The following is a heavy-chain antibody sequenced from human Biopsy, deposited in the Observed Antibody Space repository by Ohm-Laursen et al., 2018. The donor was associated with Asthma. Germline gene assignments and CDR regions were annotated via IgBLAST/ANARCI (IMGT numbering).Heavy chain of an antibody. V-gene: IGHV1-69*13. J-gene: IGHJ6*02. CDR3: AKARCYYYYCDVEV. D-gene: IGHD3-16*02. CDR2: ISPIFGAI. Sequence: ASVKVSCNSSGGTLNNYAINWVRQAPGQGLEWMGGISPIFGAIRYAQNFQGRVTITADVFTNTVHMELSSLISEDTAVLYCAKARCYYYYCDVEVWGQGTLVTVSS. CDR1: GGTLNNYA.